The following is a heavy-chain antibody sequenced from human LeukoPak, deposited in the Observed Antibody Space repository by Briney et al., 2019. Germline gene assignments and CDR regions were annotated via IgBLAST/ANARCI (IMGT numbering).Heavy chain of an antibody. CDR2: IYTSGST. D-gene: IGHD6-13*01. V-gene: IGHV4-4*07. Sequence: SETLSLTCTVSGGSISSYYWSWIRQPAGKGLEWIGRIYTSGSTNYNPSLKSRVTMSVDTSKNQFSLKLSSVTAADTAVYYCASSIAAAGSLDYWGQGTLVTVSS. CDR3: ASSIAAAGSLDY. CDR1: GGSISSYY. J-gene: IGHJ4*02.